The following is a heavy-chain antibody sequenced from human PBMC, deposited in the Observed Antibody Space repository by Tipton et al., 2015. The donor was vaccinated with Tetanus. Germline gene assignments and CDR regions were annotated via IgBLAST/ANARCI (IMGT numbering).Heavy chain of an antibody. Sequence: SLRLSCAASGFTFDDYAMHWVRQAPGKGLEWVSGISWNSGSIGYADSVKGRFTISRDNAKNSLYLQMNSLRAEDTALYYCAKGVDTAIYYYGMDVWGQGTTVTVSS. V-gene: IGHV3-9*01. J-gene: IGHJ6*02. CDR3: AKGVDTAIYYYGMDV. D-gene: IGHD5-18*01. CDR1: GFTFDDYA. CDR2: ISWNSGSI.